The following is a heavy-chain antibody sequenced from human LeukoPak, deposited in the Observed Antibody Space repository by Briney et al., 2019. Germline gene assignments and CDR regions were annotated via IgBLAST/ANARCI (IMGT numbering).Heavy chain of an antibody. CDR2: ISYTGTT. CDR3: ASPSGGRYRDDALDI. V-gene: IGHV4-61*01. J-gene: IGHJ3*02. CDR1: GGSVSSGSYY. D-gene: IGHD3-10*01. Sequence: PSETLSLTCTVSGGSVSSGSYYWSWIRQSPGKRLEWIGYISYTGTTNYNPSLRSRVTISVDMSKNQIFLKLNSVTDADTAVYHCASPSGGRYRDDALDIWGQGTMVTVSS.